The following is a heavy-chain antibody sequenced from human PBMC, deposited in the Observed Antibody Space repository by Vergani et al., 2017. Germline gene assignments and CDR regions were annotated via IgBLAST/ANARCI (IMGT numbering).Heavy chain of an antibody. CDR3: ATGYSSGRNYNDAFDI. Sequence: QLLLQESGPGLVKPSETLSLTCTVSGGSISSSSYYWGWIRQPPGKGLEWIGSRYYTGSTYYNPSLKSRVTISVDTSKNRFSLKLGSVTAADTAVYYCATGYSSGRNYNDAFDIWGQGTMVTVSS. CDR1: GGSISSSSYY. V-gene: IGHV4-39*01. CDR2: RYYTGST. D-gene: IGHD6-19*01. J-gene: IGHJ3*02.